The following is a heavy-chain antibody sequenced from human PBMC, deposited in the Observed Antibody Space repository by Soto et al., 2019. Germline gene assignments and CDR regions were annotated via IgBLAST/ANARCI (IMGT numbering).Heavy chain of an antibody. CDR2: ISYDGSNK. J-gene: IGHJ4*02. V-gene: IGHV3-30-3*01. Sequence: QVQLVESGGGVVQPGRSLRLSCAASGFTFSSYAMHWVRQAPGKGLEWVAVISYDGSNKYYADSVKGRFTISRDNSKNTLYLQMNSLRAEDTAVYYCASVRDSSGYRGFNYWGQGTLVTVSS. CDR3: ASVRDSSGYRGFNY. CDR1: GFTFSSYA. D-gene: IGHD3-22*01.